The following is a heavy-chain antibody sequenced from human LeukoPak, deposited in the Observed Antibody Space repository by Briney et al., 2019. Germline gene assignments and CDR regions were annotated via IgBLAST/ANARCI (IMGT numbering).Heavy chain of an antibody. CDR1: GGSISSYY. J-gene: IGHJ4*02. CDR3: ARTKYSSGWYGYGY. D-gene: IGHD6-19*01. CDR2: IYYSGST. Sequence: SETLSLTCTVSGGSISSYYWSWIRQPPGKGLEWIGYIYYSGSTNYNPSLKSRVTISVDTSKNQFSLKLSSVTAADTAVYYCARTKYSSGWYGYGYWGQGTLVTVSS. V-gene: IGHV4-59*12.